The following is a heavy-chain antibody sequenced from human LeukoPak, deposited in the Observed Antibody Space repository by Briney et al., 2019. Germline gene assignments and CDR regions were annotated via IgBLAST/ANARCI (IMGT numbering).Heavy chain of an antibody. Sequence: PSETLSLTYTVSGGSINNYYWSWIRQPPGKGLEWIGYMHYSGNTNYNPSLKSRVTMSVDTSKSQFSLKLNSVTAADTAVYYCARDYASGYYGWLDPWGQGTLITVSS. CDR1: GGSINNYY. CDR3: ARDYASGYYGWLDP. V-gene: IGHV4-59*01. CDR2: MHYSGNT. D-gene: IGHD3-3*01. J-gene: IGHJ5*02.